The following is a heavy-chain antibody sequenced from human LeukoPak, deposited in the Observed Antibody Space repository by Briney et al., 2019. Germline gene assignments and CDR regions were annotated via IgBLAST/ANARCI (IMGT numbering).Heavy chain of an antibody. J-gene: IGHJ6*03. CDR1: GGTFSSYA. V-gene: IGHV1-2*02. Sequence: ASVKVSCKASGGTFSSYAISWVRQAPGQGLEWMGWINPNSGGTNYAQKFQGRVTMTRDTSISTAYMELSRLRSDDTAVYYCARATGWQPYYYYYMDVWGKGTTVTVSS. D-gene: IGHD2-15*01. CDR2: INPNSGGT. CDR3: ARATGWQPYYYYYMDV.